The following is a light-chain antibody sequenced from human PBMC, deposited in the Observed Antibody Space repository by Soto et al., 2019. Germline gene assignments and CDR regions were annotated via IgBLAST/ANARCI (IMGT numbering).Light chain of an antibody. CDR1: QSVSGW. J-gene: IGKJ2*01. V-gene: IGKV1-5*03. Sequence: DIQMTQSPSTLSASVGDRVAITCRASQSVSGWLAWYQQKPGKVPKLLIYQGSTLEEGVPSRFSGSGSGTEFTLTISSLQPDDSATYYCQHYNDYSYTFGPGTNLEIK. CDR3: QHYNDYSYT. CDR2: QGS.